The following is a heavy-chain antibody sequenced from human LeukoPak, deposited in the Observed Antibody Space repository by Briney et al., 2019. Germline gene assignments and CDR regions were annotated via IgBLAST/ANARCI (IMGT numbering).Heavy chain of an antibody. CDR1: GFTFSSYA. CDR2: ISGSGGST. CDR3: AKGRGSYYNSCFQH. V-gene: IGHV3-23*01. J-gene: IGHJ1*01. D-gene: IGHD3-10*01. Sequence: PGGSLRLSCAASGFTFSSYAMSWVRQAPGKGLEWVSAISGSGGSTYYADTVKGRFTISRDNSKNTLYLQMNSLRAEDTAVYYCAKGRGSYYNSCFQHWGQGTLVTVSS.